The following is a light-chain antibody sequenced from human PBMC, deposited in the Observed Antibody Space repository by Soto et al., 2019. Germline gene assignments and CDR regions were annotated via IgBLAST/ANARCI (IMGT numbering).Light chain of an antibody. CDR3: AAWDDSLSGVV. CDR1: SSNIGSDY. CDR2: RND. J-gene: IGLJ2*01. Sequence: QSVLTQPPSASVTPGQRVTISCSGSSSNIGSDYVYWYQHLPGTAPKLLIYRNDQRPSGVPARFSGSESGTSASLAISGLRSEDEADYYCAAWDDSLSGVVFGGGTKLTVL. V-gene: IGLV1-47*01.